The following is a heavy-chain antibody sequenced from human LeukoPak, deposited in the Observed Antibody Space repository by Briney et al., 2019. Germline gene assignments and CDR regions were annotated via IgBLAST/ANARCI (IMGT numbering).Heavy chain of an antibody. Sequence: PGRSLRLSCAASGFTFSSYAMSWVRQAPGKGLEWVSTISGSGGRLYYADSVKGRFTISRDNSKNTLYLQMNSLRAEDTATYYCAKTVVGAPTDAFDIWGQGTMVTVSS. CDR3: AKTVVGAPTDAFDI. V-gene: IGHV3-23*01. J-gene: IGHJ3*02. D-gene: IGHD2-15*01. CDR1: GFTFSSYA. CDR2: ISGSGGRL.